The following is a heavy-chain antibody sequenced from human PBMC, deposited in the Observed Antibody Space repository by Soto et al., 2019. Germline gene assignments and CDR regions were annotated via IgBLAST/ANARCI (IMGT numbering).Heavy chain of an antibody. CDR1: GGSISSSNW. V-gene: IGHV4-4*02. Sequence: SETLSLTCAVSGGSISSSNWRSCVRQPPGKGLEWTGEIYHSGSTNYNPSLKSRVTISVDKSKNQFSLKLSSVTAADTAVYYCARGHYDTAVGYYGMDVWGQGTTVTVSS. D-gene: IGHD3-9*01. CDR3: ARGHYDTAVGYYGMDV. J-gene: IGHJ6*02. CDR2: IYHSGST.